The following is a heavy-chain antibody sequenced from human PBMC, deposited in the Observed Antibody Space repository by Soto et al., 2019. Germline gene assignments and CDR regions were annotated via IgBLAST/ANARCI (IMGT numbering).Heavy chain of an antibody. Sequence: QVQLVQSGAEVKKPGASVRVSCKASGYTFSYYAMHWVRQAPGQGLEWMGWINDGNGNTKYSQKFQDRVTITRDTAASTDYMELSSLTSEDTAVYYCARGRVGYQLPPVDYWGQGTLVTVSS. V-gene: IGHV1-3*01. CDR2: INDGNGNT. CDR1: GYTFSYYA. D-gene: IGHD2-2*01. CDR3: ARGRVGYQLPPVDY. J-gene: IGHJ4*02.